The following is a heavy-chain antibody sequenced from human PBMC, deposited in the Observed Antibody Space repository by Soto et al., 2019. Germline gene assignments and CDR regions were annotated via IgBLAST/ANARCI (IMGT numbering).Heavy chain of an antibody. Sequence: GGSLRLSCAASGFTFSGSAMHWVRQASGKGLEWGGRIRSNANSYATAFAASVKGRFTISRDDSKNTAYLQMNSLKTEDTAVYYCTRRSDSSGYYTDYWGQGTLVTVSS. J-gene: IGHJ4*02. CDR3: TRRSDSSGYYTDY. V-gene: IGHV3-73*01. CDR2: IRSNANSYAT. D-gene: IGHD3-22*01. CDR1: GFTFSGSA.